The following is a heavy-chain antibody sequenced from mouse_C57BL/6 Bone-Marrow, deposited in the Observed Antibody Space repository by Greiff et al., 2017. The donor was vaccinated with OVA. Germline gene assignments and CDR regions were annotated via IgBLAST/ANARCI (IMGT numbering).Heavy chain of an antibody. CDR3: ARDAYHSDEGFAY. D-gene: IGHD2-12*01. J-gene: IGHJ3*01. Sequence: EVKLQQSGPELVKPGASVKISCKASGYTFTDYYMNWVKQSHGKSLEWIGDINPNNGGTSYNQKFKGKATLTVDKSSSTAYMELRSLTSEDSAVYYCARDAYHSDEGFAYWGQGTLVTVSA. CDR2: INPNNGGT. CDR1: GYTFTDYY. V-gene: IGHV1-26*01.